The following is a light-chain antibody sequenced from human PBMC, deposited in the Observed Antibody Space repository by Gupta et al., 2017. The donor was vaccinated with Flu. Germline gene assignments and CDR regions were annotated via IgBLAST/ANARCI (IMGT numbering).Light chain of an antibody. J-gene: IGKJ1*01. CDR2: GAS. CDR3: QQYNYWPPGT. V-gene: IGKV3-15*01. Sequence: EIVMTQSPATLSVSPGGRATLSCRASQSVNSKLAWYQQKPGQAPRLLIYGASTRDTGIPARFSGSGYGTEFTLTISSRQSEDFAVYYCQQYNYWPPGTFGQGTKVEIK. CDR1: QSVNSK.